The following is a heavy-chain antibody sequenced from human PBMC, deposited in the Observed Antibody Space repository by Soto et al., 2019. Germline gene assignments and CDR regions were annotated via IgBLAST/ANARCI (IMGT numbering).Heavy chain of an antibody. CDR1: GYSFTNYW. CDR3: AWPLPPGGSGWFSYDY. J-gene: IGHJ4*02. D-gene: IGHD6-19*01. Sequence: GESLKISCKASGYSFTNYWIAWVRQVPGKGLERMGIIYPDDSDTRYNPTFQGHVTISADKSISTAYLQGSRLKASDTAMYYCAWPLPPGGSGWFSYDYWGQGSLVTVSS. V-gene: IGHV5-51*01. CDR2: IYPDDSDT.